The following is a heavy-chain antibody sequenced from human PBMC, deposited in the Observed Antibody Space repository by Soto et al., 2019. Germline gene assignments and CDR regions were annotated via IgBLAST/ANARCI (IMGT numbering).Heavy chain of an antibody. CDR1: GGSISSGEYY. D-gene: IGHD5-18*01. Sequence: QVQLQESGPGLVKPSQPLSLTCTVSGGSISSGEYYWSWIRQPPGKGLEWIGYIYYSGSTYYNPSLKGRVTISVDTSKNQFSLKLSSVTAADTAVYYCARASPVVTDVWGQGTTVTVSS. J-gene: IGHJ6*02. V-gene: IGHV4-30-4*01. CDR3: ARASPVVTDV. CDR2: IYYSGST.